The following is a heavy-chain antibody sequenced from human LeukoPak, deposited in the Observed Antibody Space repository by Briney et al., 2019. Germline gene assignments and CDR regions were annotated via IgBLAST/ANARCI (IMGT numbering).Heavy chain of an antibody. V-gene: IGHV4-38-2*02. CDR3: ARRYQLLYPFDY. CDR2: IYHSGST. Sequence: SETLSLTCTVSGYSISSGYYWGWIRQPPGKGLEGMGSIYHSGSTYYNPSLKSRVTISVDTSKNQFSLKLSSVTAADTAVYYCARRYQLLYPFDYWGQGTLVTVSS. D-gene: IGHD2-2*02. J-gene: IGHJ4*02. CDR1: GYSISSGYY.